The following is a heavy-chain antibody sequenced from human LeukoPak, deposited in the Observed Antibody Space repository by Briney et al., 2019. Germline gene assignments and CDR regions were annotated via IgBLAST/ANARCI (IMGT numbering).Heavy chain of an antibody. CDR3: ARDWMYSSGWDWFDP. CDR2: ISSSSSYI. V-gene: IGHV3-21*01. J-gene: IGHJ5*02. CDR1: GFTFSSYN. D-gene: IGHD6-19*01. Sequence: PGGSLRLSCAASGFTFSSYNMNWVRQAPGKGLEWVSSISSSSSYIYYADSVKGRFTISRDNAKNSLYLQMNSLRAEDTAVYYCARDWMYSSGWDWFDPWGQGTLVTVSS.